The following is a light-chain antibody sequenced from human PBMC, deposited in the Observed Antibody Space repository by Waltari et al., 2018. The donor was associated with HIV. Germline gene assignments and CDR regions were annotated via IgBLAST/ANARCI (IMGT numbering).Light chain of an antibody. J-gene: IGLJ3*02. CDR3: CSFAGSYTVV. V-gene: IGLV2-11*01. CDR2: DVT. CDR1: SSDIGDYNY. Sequence: QSALTQPRAVSGSPGQSVTISCTGTSSDIGDYNYVSWYQQHPGKAPKLMIYDVTKRPAGVPDRFSGSKSGNTASLTISGLQAEDEAAYYCCSFAGSYTVVFGGGTKLTVL.